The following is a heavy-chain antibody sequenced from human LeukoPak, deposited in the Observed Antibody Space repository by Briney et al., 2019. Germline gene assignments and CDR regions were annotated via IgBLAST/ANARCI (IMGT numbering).Heavy chain of an antibody. D-gene: IGHD4-17*01. CDR3: AKDSERYGVLEN. CDR1: GFTFDIHA. V-gene: IGHV3-23*01. J-gene: IGHJ4*02. Sequence: GGSLRLSCEASGFTFDIHAMTWVRQGPGKGLEWASTISGRADSTFYADSVKGRFSISRDNSKNTVYLQLNNLRDEDTAVYYCAKDSERYGVLENWGQGTLVSVSA. CDR2: ISGRADST.